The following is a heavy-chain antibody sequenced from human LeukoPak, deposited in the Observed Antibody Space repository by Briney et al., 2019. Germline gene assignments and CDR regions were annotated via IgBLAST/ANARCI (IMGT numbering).Heavy chain of an antibody. CDR2: IYSGGST. CDR3: AKDIHRRGYTYGMFDY. Sequence: GGSLRLSCAASGFTVSSNYMSWVRQAPGKGLEWVSVIYSGGSTYYADSVKGRFTISRDNSKNTLYLQMNSLRAEDTAVYFCAKDIHRRGYTYGMFDYWGQGTLVTVSS. D-gene: IGHD5-18*01. V-gene: IGHV3-53*01. J-gene: IGHJ4*02. CDR1: GFTVSSNY.